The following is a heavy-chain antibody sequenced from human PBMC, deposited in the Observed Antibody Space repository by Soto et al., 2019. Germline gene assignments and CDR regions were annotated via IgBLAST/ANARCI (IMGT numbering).Heavy chain of an antibody. CDR2: ISYDGSNK. CDR1: LFTFSSYA. J-gene: IGHJ4*02. D-gene: IGHD3-22*01. V-gene: IGHV3-30-3*01. CDR3: ARGDHYDSSGYYPLYFDY. Sequence: ALRLSCAASLFTFSSYAMHWVLHSPFKLLEWVAVISYDGSNKYYADSVKGRFTISRDNSKNTLYLQMNSLRAEDTAVYYCARGDHYDSSGYYPLYFDYWGQGTVVTVSS.